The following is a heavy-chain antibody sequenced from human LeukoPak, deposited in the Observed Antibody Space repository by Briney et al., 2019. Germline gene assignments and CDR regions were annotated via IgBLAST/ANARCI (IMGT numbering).Heavy chain of an antibody. CDR2: IKEDGSEK. Sequence: PGGSLRLSCAASGFTLSTYWMTWVRQAPGKGLEGVANIKEDGSEKYYVGSVEGRFTISRDNAKNTLYLQMNSLRVEDTAVYYCVGPYSSGPPFDYWGQGTLVTVSS. J-gene: IGHJ4*02. D-gene: IGHD6-19*01. CDR3: VGPYSSGPPFDY. V-gene: IGHV3-7*01. CDR1: GFTLSTYW.